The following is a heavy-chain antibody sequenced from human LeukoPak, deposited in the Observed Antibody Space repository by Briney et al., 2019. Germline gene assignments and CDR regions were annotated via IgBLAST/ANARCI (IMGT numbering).Heavy chain of an antibody. CDR3: ARKRAAAGKDY. J-gene: IGHJ4*02. CDR1: GGSFSGYY. CDR2: INHSGST. V-gene: IGHV4-34*01. D-gene: IGHD6-13*01. Sequence: SETLSLTCAVYGGSFSGYYWSWIRQPPGKGLERIGEINHSGSTDYNPSLKSRVTISVDTSKNQFSLKLSSVTAADTAVYYCARKRAAAGKDYWGQGTLVTVSS.